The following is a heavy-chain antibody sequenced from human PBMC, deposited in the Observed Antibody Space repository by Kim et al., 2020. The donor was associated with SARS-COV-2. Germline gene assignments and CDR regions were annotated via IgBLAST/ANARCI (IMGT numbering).Heavy chain of an antibody. CDR2: ISYDGSTE. Sequence: GGSLRLSCAASEFAFSRYAIHWVRQPPGKGLEWVAVISYDGSTEYYVDSVKGRFTISRDNSKSMVYLQMKSLRAEDTAVYYCARDFGGGGGFRDYYGIDV. CDR3: ARDFGGGGGFRDYYGIDV. CDR1: EFAFSRYA. V-gene: IGHV3-30*04. J-gene: IGHJ6*01. D-gene: IGHD3-16*01.